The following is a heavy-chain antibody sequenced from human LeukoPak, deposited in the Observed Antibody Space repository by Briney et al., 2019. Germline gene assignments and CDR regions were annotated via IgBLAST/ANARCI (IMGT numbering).Heavy chain of an antibody. J-gene: IGHJ4*02. CDR1: GYTFTGYY. D-gene: IGHD2-2*01. V-gene: IGHV1-2*06. CDR3: AREYCSSTSCDHYFDY. Sequence: ASVKVSCKAFGYTFTGYYMHWVRQAPGQGLEWMGRINPNNGGTNYAQKFQGRVTMTRDTSINTAYMELSRLRSDDTAVYYCAREYCSSTSCDHYFDYWGQGTLVTVSS. CDR2: INPNNGGT.